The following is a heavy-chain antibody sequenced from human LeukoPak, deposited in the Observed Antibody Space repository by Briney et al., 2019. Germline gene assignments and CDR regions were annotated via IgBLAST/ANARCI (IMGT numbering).Heavy chain of an antibody. CDR3: AKGTKGYSYGNNYFDY. CDR2: ISGSGGST. Sequence: PGRSLRLSCAASGFTFSTYAMHWVRQAPGKGLEWVSAISGSGGSTYYADSVKGRFTISRDNSKNTLHLQMNSLRAEDTAVYYCAKGTKGYSYGNNYFDYWGQGTLVTVSS. V-gene: IGHV3-23*01. D-gene: IGHD5-18*01. J-gene: IGHJ4*02. CDR1: GFTFSTYA.